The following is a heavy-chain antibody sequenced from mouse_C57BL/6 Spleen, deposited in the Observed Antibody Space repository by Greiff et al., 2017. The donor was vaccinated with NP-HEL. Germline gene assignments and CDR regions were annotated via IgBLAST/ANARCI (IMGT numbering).Heavy chain of an antibody. CDR3: ARHEPLRDGFDY. CDR1: GYTFTEYT. CDR2: FYPGSGSI. V-gene: IGHV1-62-2*01. J-gene: IGHJ2*01. Sequence: QVHVKQSGAELVKPGASVKLSCKASGYTFTEYTIHWVKQRSGQGLEWIGWFYPGSGSIKYNEKFKDKATLTADKSSSTVYMELSRLTSEDSAVYFCARHEPLRDGFDYWGQGTTLTVSS. D-gene: IGHD1-1*01.